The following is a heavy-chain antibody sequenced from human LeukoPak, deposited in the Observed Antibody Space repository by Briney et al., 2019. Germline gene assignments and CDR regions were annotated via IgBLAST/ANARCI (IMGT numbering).Heavy chain of an antibody. Sequence: SETLSLTCTVSGGSISSSSYYWGWIRQPPGKGLEWIGSIYYSGSTYYNPSLKSRVTISVDTSKNQFSLKLSSVTAADTAVYYCARGITDSRGRNRLDYWGQGTLVTVSS. V-gene: IGHV4-39*07. CDR3: ARGITDSRGRNRLDY. CDR1: GGSISSSSYY. CDR2: IYYSGST. D-gene: IGHD6-19*01. J-gene: IGHJ4*02.